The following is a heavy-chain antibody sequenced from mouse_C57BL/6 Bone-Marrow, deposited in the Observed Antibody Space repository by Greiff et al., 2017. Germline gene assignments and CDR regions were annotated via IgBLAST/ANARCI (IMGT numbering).Heavy chain of an antibody. J-gene: IGHJ4*01. Sequence: VQLKQSGAELVKPGASVKLSCTASGFNINDYYMHWVKQRTEQGLEWIGRIDPEDGETKYARKFQGKATIPADTSSNTAYLRLSSLTSEDTAVYYCAGRWLLAMDYWGQGTSVTVSS. CDR3: AGRWLLAMDY. D-gene: IGHD2-3*01. V-gene: IGHV14-2*01. CDR2: IDPEDGET. CDR1: GFNINDYY.